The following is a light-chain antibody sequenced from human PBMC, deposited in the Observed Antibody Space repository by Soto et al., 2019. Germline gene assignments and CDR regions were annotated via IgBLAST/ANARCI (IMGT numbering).Light chain of an antibody. CDR2: GAS. Sequence: EIVMTQSPATLSVSPGERATLSCRASQSVSSNLAWYQQKPGQAPRLLIYGASTRATGIPASFSGSGSGTEFTLTNSSVQSEDFEVYYCQQNNNWPPYTFGQGTKLQIK. V-gene: IGKV3-15*01. CDR1: QSVSSN. CDR3: QQNNNWPPYT. J-gene: IGKJ2*01.